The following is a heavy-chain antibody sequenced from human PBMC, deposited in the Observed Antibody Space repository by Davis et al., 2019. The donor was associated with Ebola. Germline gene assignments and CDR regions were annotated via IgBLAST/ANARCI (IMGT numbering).Heavy chain of an antibody. D-gene: IGHD5-12*01. CDR1: GGSISSYYW. Sequence: PSETLSLTCTVSGGSISSYYWSWNRQPPGKALEWLAHIFSNDEKSYSTSLKSRLTISKDTSKSQVVLTMTNMDPVDTATYYCARIHEVATANFDYWGQGTLVTVSS. V-gene: IGHV2-26*01. CDR2: IFSNDEK. J-gene: IGHJ4*02. CDR3: ARIHEVATANFDY.